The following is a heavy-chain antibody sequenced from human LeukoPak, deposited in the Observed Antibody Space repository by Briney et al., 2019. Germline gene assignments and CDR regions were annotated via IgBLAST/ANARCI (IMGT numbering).Heavy chain of an antibody. V-gene: IGHV4-59*01. CDR1: GGSISSYY. CDR3: ARAPSGDAFDI. Sequence: SETLSLTCTVSGGSISSYYWSWIRQPPGKGLEWIGYIYYSGSTNYNPSLKSRVTISVDTSKNQFSLKLSSVTAADTAVYYCARAPSGDAFDIWGQGTMVTVSS. D-gene: IGHD6-25*01. J-gene: IGHJ3*02. CDR2: IYYSGST.